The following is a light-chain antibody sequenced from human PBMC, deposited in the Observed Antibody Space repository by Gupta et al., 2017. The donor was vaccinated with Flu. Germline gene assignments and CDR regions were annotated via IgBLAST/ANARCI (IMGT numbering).Light chain of an antibody. CDR2: GAS. CDR3: QQFNNLLL. J-gene: IGKJ2*01. CDR1: QSLSSN. Sequence: EIVMTQSPATLSVSPGERATLSCRASQSLSSNLAWYQQKPGQAPRLLIYGASISDQGDTDRFSGSGECTEFTLTISRRQSEAFEVYYGQQFNNLLLFGQWTKLDIK. V-gene: IGKV3-15*01.